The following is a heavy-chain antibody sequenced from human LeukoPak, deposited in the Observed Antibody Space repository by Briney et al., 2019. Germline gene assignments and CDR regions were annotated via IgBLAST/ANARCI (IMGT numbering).Heavy chain of an antibody. Sequence: QPGGSLRLSYAASGFTFSSYWMHWVRQAPGKGLVWVSRINTDGSSTSYADSVKGRFTISRDNAKNTLYLQMNSLRAEDTAVYYCARDTPEYNSSWRNYYYYMDVWGKGTTVTVSS. CDR3: ARDTPEYNSSWRNYYYYMDV. CDR1: GFTFSSYW. D-gene: IGHD6-6*01. J-gene: IGHJ6*03. CDR2: INTDGSST. V-gene: IGHV3-74*01.